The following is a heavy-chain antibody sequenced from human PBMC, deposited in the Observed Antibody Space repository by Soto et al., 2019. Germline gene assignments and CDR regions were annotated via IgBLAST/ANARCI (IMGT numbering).Heavy chain of an antibody. J-gene: IGHJ6*02. CDR1: GYSFTSYW. CDR2: IYPGDSDT. Sequence: GESLKISCKGSGYSFTSYWIGWVRQMPGKGLEWMGIIYPGDSDTRYSPSFQGQVTISADKSISTAYLQWSSLKASDTAMYYWARDVMVRGVPLTHYYYYGMDVWGQGTTVTVSS. V-gene: IGHV5-51*01. D-gene: IGHD3-10*01. CDR3: ARDVMVRGVPLTHYYYYGMDV.